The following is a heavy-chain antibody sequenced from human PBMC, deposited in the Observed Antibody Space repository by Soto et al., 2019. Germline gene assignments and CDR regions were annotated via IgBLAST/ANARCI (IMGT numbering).Heavy chain of an antibody. D-gene: IGHD3-10*01. J-gene: IGHJ4*02. Sequence: QVPLQESGPGLVKPSGTLSLTCAVSGGSIRSSTWWSWVRQPPGKGLEWIGEIYHGASANYNPSPKNRVTISVDKSQKQFSLKMTYVTAADTAVYYCARGNGSGSYDYWGQGTLVTVSS. CDR3: ARGNGSGSYDY. V-gene: IGHV4-4*02. CDR2: IYHGASA. CDR1: GGSIRSSTW.